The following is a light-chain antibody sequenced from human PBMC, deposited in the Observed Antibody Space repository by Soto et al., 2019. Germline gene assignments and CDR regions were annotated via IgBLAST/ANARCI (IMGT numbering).Light chain of an antibody. V-gene: IGKV3-20*01. J-gene: IGKJ1*01. CDR3: QQCGSSPS. CDR1: QSVSSSY. Sequence: EIVLTQSPGTLSLSPGERATLSCRASQSVSSSYLAWYQQKPGQAPRLLIYDTSSRATGIPDRFSGSGSGTDFTVAISRLEPEDVAVYYCQQCGSSPSFGQGTKVELK. CDR2: DTS.